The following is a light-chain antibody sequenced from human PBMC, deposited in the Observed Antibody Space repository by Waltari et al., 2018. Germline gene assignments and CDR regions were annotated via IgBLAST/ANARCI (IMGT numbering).Light chain of an antibody. CDR3: QQFYNFPRT. Sequence: AIQLTQSPSSLSASVGDRVTITCRASQGIASALAWYQQKPGKPPYLLIFDVSSLATGVPSRFSGTGAGTDFALTISSLQPEDFATYYCQQFYNFPRTFGPGTKVEIK. J-gene: IGKJ3*01. CDR2: DVS. V-gene: IGKV1D-13*01. CDR1: QGIASA.